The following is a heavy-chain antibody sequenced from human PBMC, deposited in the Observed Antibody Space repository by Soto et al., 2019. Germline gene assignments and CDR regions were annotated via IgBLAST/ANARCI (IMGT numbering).Heavy chain of an antibody. V-gene: IGHV2-70*04. CDR2: IDWDGDK. J-gene: IGHJ6*02. CDR3: ARTSYGNDGLDV. Sequence: FAGFRLIKKKTHLLWXRQPPGKALEWLARIDWDGDKFYSTSLKTRLTISKDTSKNQVVLTMTNMDPVDTATYYCARTSYGNDGLDVWGQGTTVTGSS. D-gene: IGHD4-17*01. CDR1: GFRLIKKKTH.